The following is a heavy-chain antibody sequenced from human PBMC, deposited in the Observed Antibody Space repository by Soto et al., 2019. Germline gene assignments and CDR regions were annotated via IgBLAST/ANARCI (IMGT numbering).Heavy chain of an antibody. CDR1: GGTFSSYA. J-gene: IGHJ6*02. CDR3: ARFTIFADYYYYGMDV. D-gene: IGHD3-3*01. V-gene: IGHV1-69*06. Sequence: GASVKVSCKASGGTFSSYAISWVRQAPGQGLEWMGGIIPIFGTANYAQKFQGRVTITADKSTSTAYMELSSLRSEDTAVYYCARFTIFADYYYYGMDVWGQGTTVTVSS. CDR2: IIPIFGTA.